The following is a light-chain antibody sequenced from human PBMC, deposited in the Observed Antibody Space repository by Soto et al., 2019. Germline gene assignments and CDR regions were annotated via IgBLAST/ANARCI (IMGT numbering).Light chain of an antibody. J-gene: IGKJ5*01. CDR2: GAS. V-gene: IGKV3-20*01. CDR1: QSVSSSY. Sequence: EILFTQSPGTLSFSPGEKATLSCRARQSVSSSYLAWYQQKPGQAPRLLIYGASSRATGIPDRFSGSGSGTDFTLTISRLEPEDFAVYYCQQYGSSPPITFGQGTRLEIK. CDR3: QQYGSSPPIT.